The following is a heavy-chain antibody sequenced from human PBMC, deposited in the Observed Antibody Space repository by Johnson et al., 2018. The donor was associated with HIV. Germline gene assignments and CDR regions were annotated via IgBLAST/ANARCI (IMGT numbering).Heavy chain of an antibody. D-gene: IGHD5-24*01. CDR1: GFTFSSYG. J-gene: IGHJ3*02. Sequence: QVQLVESGGGVVQPGRSLKLSCAASGFTFSSYGMAWVHQAQGKGLEWVTVISFAGVKKYYADSVKGRFTISRDNSKNTLYLQMNSLRAEDTAVYYCAREFVGYNGFDIWGQGTMVTVAS. CDR2: ISFAGVKK. CDR3: AREFVGYNGFDI. V-gene: IGHV3-30*03.